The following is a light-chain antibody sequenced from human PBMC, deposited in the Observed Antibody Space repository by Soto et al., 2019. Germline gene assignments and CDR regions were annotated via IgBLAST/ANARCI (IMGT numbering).Light chain of an antibody. CDR1: QSVSSN. CDR3: QQYNNWPPWT. CDR2: GAS. J-gene: IGKJ1*01. V-gene: IGKV3-15*01. Sequence: EIVMTQSPATLSVSPGERATLSCRASQSVSSNLAWYQQKPGQAARLLIYGASTRATGIPARFSGSGSGTEFSLTISSLQSVDFAVYYCQQYNNWPPWTFGQGTKVQIK.